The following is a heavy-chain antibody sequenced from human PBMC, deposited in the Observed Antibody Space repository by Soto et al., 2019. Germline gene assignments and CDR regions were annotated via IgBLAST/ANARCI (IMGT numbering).Heavy chain of an antibody. V-gene: IGHV3-33*01. CDR2: VWYDGGKK. D-gene: IGHD4-17*01. CDR3: SRDPYDDSVVSFDS. CDR1: GFSFSNYA. Sequence: QVQLVESGGGVVQPGRSLRLSCAASGFSFSNYAMDWVRQAPGKGLEWVSVVWYDGGKKYYADSVKGRFTISRDNSKKPLYLEINILRAEDTALYSCSRDPYDDSVVSFDSWGQGTLVTVSS. J-gene: IGHJ4*02.